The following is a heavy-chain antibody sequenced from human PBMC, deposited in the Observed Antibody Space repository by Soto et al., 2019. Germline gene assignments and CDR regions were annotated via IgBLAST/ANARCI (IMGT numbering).Heavy chain of an antibody. D-gene: IGHD3-3*01. Sequence: ASVKVSCKASGYTFTSYDINWVRQATGQGLEWMGWMNPNSGNTGYAQKFQGRVTMTGNTSISTAYMELSSLRSEDTAVYYCARGAYYDFWSGYTLTGHPYYYYYMDVWGKGTTVTVSS. CDR2: MNPNSGNT. J-gene: IGHJ6*03. V-gene: IGHV1-8*01. CDR1: GYTFTSYD. CDR3: ARGAYYDFWSGYTLTGHPYYYYYMDV.